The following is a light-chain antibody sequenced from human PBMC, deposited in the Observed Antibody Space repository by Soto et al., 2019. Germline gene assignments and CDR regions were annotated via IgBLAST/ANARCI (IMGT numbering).Light chain of an antibody. Sequence: QVTQSPSSLSASVGDRVTITCRASQNINNYLNWYQQKPGKAPKLLISVESNLQSGVPSRFSGRGSGTEFTLTISSLQPEDFATYYCQQSYTTPLTFGGGTKVEI. CDR2: VES. CDR3: QQSYTTPLT. V-gene: IGKV1-39*01. CDR1: QNINNY. J-gene: IGKJ4*01.